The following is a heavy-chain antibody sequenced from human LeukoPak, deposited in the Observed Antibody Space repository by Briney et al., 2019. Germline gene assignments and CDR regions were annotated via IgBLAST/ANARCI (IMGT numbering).Heavy chain of an antibody. V-gene: IGHV3-48*03. CDR2: ISSSGSTI. J-gene: IGHJ3*02. D-gene: IGHD5-24*01. CDR1: GFTFSSYE. CDR3: ARGAERWLQFAAFDI. Sequence: PGGSLRLSCAASGFTFSSYETNWVRQAPGKGLEWVSYISSSGSTIYYADSVKGRFTISRDNAKNSLYLQMNSLRAEDTAVYYCARGAERWLQFAAFDIWGQGTMVTVSS.